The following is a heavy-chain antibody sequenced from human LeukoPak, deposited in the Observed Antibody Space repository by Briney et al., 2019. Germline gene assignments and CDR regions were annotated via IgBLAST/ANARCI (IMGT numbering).Heavy chain of an antibody. V-gene: IGHV1-69*05. J-gene: IGHJ4*02. CDR1: GGTFSSYT. CDR3: ARGVAGTVDYFDY. D-gene: IGHD6-19*01. Sequence: SVKVSCKASGGTFSSYTISWVRQAPGQGLEWMGGIIPIFGTANYAQKFQGRVTITTDESTSTAYMELSSLRSEDTAVYYCARGVAGTVDYFDYWGQGTLVTVSS. CDR2: IIPIFGTA.